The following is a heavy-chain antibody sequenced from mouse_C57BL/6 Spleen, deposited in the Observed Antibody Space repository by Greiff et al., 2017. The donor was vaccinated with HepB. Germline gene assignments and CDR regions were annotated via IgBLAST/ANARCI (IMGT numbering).Heavy chain of an antibody. CDR1: GFNIKDYY. CDR2: IDHEDGET. J-gene: IGHJ3*01. D-gene: IGHD1-1*01. CDR3: ATLLPFAY. Sequence: EVKLMESGAELVKPGASVKLSCTASGFNIKDYYMHWVKQRTEQGLEWIGRIDHEDGETKYAPNFQGKATITADTSSNTAYLQLSSLTSEDTAVYYCATLLPFAYWGQGTLVTVSA. V-gene: IGHV14-2*01.